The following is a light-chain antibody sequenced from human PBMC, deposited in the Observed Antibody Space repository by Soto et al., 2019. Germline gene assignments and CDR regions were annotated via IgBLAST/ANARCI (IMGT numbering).Light chain of an antibody. Sequence: EIVLTQSPATLSVSPGERVTLSCRDSQSVDISVAWYQHRPGQAPRLLIYQTSLRAAGIPAMFSASGSGTDFTLTISDVQPEDFALYCCHQRQSWPRTFGQGTKVDIK. V-gene: IGKV3-11*01. J-gene: IGKJ1*01. CDR1: QSVDIS. CDR3: HQRQSWPRT. CDR2: QTS.